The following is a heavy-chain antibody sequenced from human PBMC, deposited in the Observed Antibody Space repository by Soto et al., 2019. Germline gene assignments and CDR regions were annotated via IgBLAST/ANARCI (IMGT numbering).Heavy chain of an antibody. J-gene: IGHJ4*02. V-gene: IGHV1-3*01. Sequence: ASVKVSCKASGYTFTSYAMHWVRQAPGQRLEWMGWINAGNGNTKYSRKFQGRVTITRDTSASTAYMELSSLRSEDTAVYYCARGITLPTPLDYWGQRTLVTVS. CDR2: INAGNGNT. CDR1: GYTFTSYA. CDR3: ARGITLPTPLDY. D-gene: IGHD1-20*01.